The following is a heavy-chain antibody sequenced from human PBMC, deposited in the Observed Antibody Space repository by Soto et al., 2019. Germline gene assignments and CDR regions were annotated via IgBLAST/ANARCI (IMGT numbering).Heavy chain of an antibody. CDR1: GGSFSCYY. D-gene: IGHD6-13*01. V-gene: IGHV4-34*01. CDR2: IHHSGST. CDR3: ASVAWYLPRCGGSNWYHFDN. J-gene: IGHJ4*02. Sequence: QVQLQQWGAGLLKPSETLSVTCAVYGGSFSCYYWTGIRQPPGKGLEWIGEIHHSGSTNYSPSLKSRVTISVDTSNNKFSRRLSSIHAAHMAVYYCASVAWYLPRCGGSNWYHFDNGAQGPLETV.